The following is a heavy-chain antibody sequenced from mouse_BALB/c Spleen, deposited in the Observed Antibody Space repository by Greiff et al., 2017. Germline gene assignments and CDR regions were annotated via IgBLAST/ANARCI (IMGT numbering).Heavy chain of an antibody. CDR3: ARGYSYAMDY. D-gene: IGHD3-1*01. CDR2: ISYSGST. J-gene: IGHJ4*01. V-gene: IGHV3-2*02. CDR1: GYSITSDYA. Sequence: DVKLQESGPGLVKPSQSLSLTCTVTGYSITSDYAWNWIRQFPGNKLEWMGYISYSGSTSYNPSLKSRISITRDTSKNQFFLQLNSVTTEDTATYYCARGYSYAMDYWGQGTSVTVSS.